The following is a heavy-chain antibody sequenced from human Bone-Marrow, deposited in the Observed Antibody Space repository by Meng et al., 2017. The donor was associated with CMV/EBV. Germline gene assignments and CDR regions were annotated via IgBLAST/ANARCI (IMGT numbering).Heavy chain of an antibody. CDR1: GGSISSGDYY. V-gene: IGHV4-30-4*02. CDR2: IYYSGST. D-gene: IGHD4-11*01. CDR3: ARMTTVTYAFDI. J-gene: IGHJ3*02. Sequence: SETLSLTCTVSGGSISSGDYYWSWIRQPPGKGLEWIGYIYYSGSTYYNPSLKSRVTISVDTSKNQFSLKLSSVTAADTAVYYCARMTTVTYAFDIWGQGTMVTVSS.